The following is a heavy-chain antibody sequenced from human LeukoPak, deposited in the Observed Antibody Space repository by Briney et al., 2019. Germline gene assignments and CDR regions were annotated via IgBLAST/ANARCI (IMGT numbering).Heavy chain of an antibody. V-gene: IGHV3-23*01. D-gene: IGHD1-14*01. CDR2: ISGNGYSS. Sequence: GGSLRLPCAASGFTFASYAMAWVRQAPGKGLEWVSGISGNGYSSYYADSVKGRFTISRDNSKNTLDLQMNSLRAEDTAVYYCAKRDNTRAFDYWGQGTLVTVSS. J-gene: IGHJ4*02. CDR1: GFTFASYA. CDR3: AKRDNTRAFDY.